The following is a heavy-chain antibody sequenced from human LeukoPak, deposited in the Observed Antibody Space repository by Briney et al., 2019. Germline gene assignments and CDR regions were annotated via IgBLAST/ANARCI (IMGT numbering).Heavy chain of an antibody. CDR3: AKDASSGWPYYFDY. CDR2: IWYDGSNK. V-gene: IGHV3-33*06. CDR1: GFTFSSYG. J-gene: IGHJ4*02. Sequence: GGSLRLSCAASGFTFSSYGMHWVRQAPGKGLEWVAVIWYDGSNKYYSDSLKGRFTTSRDNSKNTLYLQMNSLRAEDTAVYYCAKDASSGWPYYFDYWGQGTLVTVSS. D-gene: IGHD6-19*01.